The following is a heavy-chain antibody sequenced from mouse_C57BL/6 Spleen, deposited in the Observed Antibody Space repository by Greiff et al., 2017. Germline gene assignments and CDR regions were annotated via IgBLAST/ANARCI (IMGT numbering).Heavy chain of an antibody. CDR1: GFTFSDYY. D-gene: IGHD1-1*01. CDR2: INYDGSST. J-gene: IGHJ4*01. CDR3: ARGGYGSSYAMDY. Sequence: DVQLVESEGGLVQPGSSMKLSCTASGFTFSDYYMAWVRQVPEQGLEWVANINYDGSSTYYLDSLKSRFNISRDNAKNILYLQMSSLKSEDTATYYCARGGYGSSYAMDYWGQGTSVTVSS. V-gene: IGHV5-16*01.